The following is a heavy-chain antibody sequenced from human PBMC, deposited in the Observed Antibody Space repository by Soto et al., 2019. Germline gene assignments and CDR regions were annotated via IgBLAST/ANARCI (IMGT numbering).Heavy chain of an antibody. CDR2: ISGSGGST. D-gene: IGHD3-22*01. CDR1: GFTFSSYA. CDR3: ARSSGDYRPFDS. J-gene: IGHJ4*02. V-gene: IGHV3-23*01. Sequence: EVQLLESGGGLVQPGGSLRLSCAASGFTFSSYAMSWVRQAPGKGLEWVSAISGSGGSTYYADSVKGRFTISRDIARSSLYLQLNSLRAEDTALYYCARSSGDYRPFDSWGQGTLVTVSS.